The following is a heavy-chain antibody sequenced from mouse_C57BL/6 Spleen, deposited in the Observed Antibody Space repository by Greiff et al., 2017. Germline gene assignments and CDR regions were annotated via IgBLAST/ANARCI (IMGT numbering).Heavy chain of an antibody. Sequence: VQLQQPGAELVRPGSSVKLSCKASGYTFTSYWMDWVKQRPGQGLEWIGNIYPSDSETHYNQKFKDKATLTVDKSSSTAYMQRSSLTSEDSAVYYCARSVYGSDYWGQGTTLTVSS. V-gene: IGHV1-61*01. D-gene: IGHD1-1*01. CDR2: IYPSDSET. CDR3: ARSVYGSDY. J-gene: IGHJ2*01. CDR1: GYTFTSYW.